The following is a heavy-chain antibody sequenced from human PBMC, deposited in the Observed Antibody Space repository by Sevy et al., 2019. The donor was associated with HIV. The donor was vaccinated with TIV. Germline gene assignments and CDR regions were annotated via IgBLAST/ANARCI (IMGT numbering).Heavy chain of an antibody. J-gene: IGHJ4*02. CDR3: AKDPYDYVWGSYRPPDY. CDR2: ISGSGGRT. CDR1: GFTFSSYA. D-gene: IGHD3-16*02. V-gene: IGHV3-23*01. Sequence: GGSLRLSCAASGFTFSSYAMSWVRQAPGKGLEWVSAISGSGGRTYYADSVKGRFTISRDNSKNTLYLQMNSLRAEDTAVYYCAKDPYDYVWGSYRPPDYWGQGTLVTVSS.